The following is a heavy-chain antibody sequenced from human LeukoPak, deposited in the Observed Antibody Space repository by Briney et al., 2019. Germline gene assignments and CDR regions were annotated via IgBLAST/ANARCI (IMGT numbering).Heavy chain of an antibody. CDR2: IIDTGST. D-gene: IGHD3-3*01. CDR1: GESFSGYY. V-gene: IGHV4-34*12. Sequence: SETLSLTCAVYGESFSGYYWTWIRQPPGKGLEWIGEIIDTGSTKYNSSLKSRVTISVDTSKNEFSLNLTSVTAADTAVYYCARGLASGYPPIPFDYWGQGTLVTVSS. J-gene: IGHJ4*02. CDR3: ARGLASGYPPIPFDY.